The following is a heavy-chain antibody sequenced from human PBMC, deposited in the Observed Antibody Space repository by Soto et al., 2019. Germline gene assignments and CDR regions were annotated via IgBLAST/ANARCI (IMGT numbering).Heavy chain of an antibody. V-gene: IGHV3-21*01. CDR1: GFTFSSYT. J-gene: IGHJ4*02. Sequence: GGSLRLSCAASGFTFSSYTMNWVRQAPGKGLEWVSSISSSSIYIYYADSVKGRFTIFRDNAKNSLYLQMNSLRAEDTAVYYCARDLGPTWDRPLDYCGQGTLVNVSS. CDR3: ARDLGPTWDRPLDY. D-gene: IGHD1-26*01. CDR2: ISSSSIYI.